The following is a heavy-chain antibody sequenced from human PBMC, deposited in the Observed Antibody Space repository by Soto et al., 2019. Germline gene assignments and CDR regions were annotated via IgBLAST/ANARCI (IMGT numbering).Heavy chain of an antibody. J-gene: IGHJ6*02. V-gene: IGHV3-7*03. CDR3: AKGFTMIPDYGLDV. D-gene: IGHD3-22*01. Sequence: PGGSLRLSCAASGFTFSSYWMSWVRQAPGKGLEWVADIKQDGSGKYYVDSVKDRFTISRDNSKNTLFLQMNSLRAEDTAVYYCAKGFTMIPDYGLDVWGQGTTVTVSS. CDR1: GFTFSSYW. CDR2: IKQDGSGK.